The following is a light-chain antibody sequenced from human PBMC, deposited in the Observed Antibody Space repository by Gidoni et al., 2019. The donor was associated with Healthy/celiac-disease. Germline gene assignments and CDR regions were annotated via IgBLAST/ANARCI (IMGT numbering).Light chain of an antibody. CDR1: SSDVCGYNY. Sequence: QADLTQPASVSGSPGQSITISCTGTSSDVCGYNYVSWYQQPPGKAPTLMIDDVRNRPSGVSNLSSGSKSGNPASLTISGLQAEDAADYYCSSYTSSSTPRWVFGGGTTLTVL. CDR3: SSYTSSSTPRWV. CDR2: DVR. V-gene: IGLV2-14*03. J-gene: IGLJ3*02.